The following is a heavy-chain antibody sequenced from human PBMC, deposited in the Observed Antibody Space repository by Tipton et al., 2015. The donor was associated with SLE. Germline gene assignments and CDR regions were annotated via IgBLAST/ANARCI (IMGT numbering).Heavy chain of an antibody. CDR1: GFTFSSYA. J-gene: IGHJ4*02. V-gene: IGHV3-30*04. CDR3: ARAPSITIFGVPWDY. D-gene: IGHD3-3*01. Sequence: SLRLSCAASGFTFSSYAMHWVRQAPGKGLEWVAVISYDGSNKYYADSVKGRFTISRDNSKNMLYLQMNSLRAEDTAVYYCARAPSITIFGVPWDYWGQGTLVTVSS. CDR2: ISYDGSNK.